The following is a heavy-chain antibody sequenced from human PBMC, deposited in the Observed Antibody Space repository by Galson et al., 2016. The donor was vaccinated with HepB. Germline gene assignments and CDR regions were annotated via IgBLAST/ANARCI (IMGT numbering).Heavy chain of an antibody. Sequence: SLRLSCAASGFAFEDFVIHWVRQPPGKGLQWVSLINWDGSATFYADSVRGRFTVSRDNSKNSLYLQMNSLTPDDTAFYFCAKATGGDYFFQHWGQGSLLTVSS. CDR3: AKATGGDYFFQH. D-gene: IGHD2/OR15-2a*01. V-gene: IGHV3-43D*03. J-gene: IGHJ1*01. CDR1: GFAFEDFV. CDR2: INWDGSAT.